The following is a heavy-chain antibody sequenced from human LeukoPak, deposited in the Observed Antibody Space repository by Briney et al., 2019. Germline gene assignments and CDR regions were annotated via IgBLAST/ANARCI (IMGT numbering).Heavy chain of an antibody. J-gene: IGHJ6*02. CDR1: GGSISSYY. V-gene: IGHV4-59*12. Sequence: PSETLSLTCTVSGGSISSYYWSWIRQPPGKGLEWIGYIYYSGSTNYNPSLKSRVTISVDTSKNQFSLKLSSVTAADTAVYYCARGPWGYYYYGMDVWGQGTTVTVSS. CDR2: IYYSGST. CDR3: ARGPWGYYYYGMDV. D-gene: IGHD3-16*01.